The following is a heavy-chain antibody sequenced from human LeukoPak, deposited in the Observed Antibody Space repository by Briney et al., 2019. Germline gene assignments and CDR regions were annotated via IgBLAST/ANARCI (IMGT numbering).Heavy chain of an antibody. CDR1: GGSFSGYY. J-gene: IGHJ6*02. CDR2: INHSGST. D-gene: IGHD6-19*01. CDR3: ARARALTEEQWPNLGVYGMDV. Sequence: SETLSLTCAVYGGSFSGYYWSWIRQPPGKGLEWIGEINHSGSTNYNPSLKSRVTISVDTSKNQFSLKLSSVTAADTAVYYCARARALTEEQWPNLGVYGMDVWGQGTTVTVSS. V-gene: IGHV4-34*01.